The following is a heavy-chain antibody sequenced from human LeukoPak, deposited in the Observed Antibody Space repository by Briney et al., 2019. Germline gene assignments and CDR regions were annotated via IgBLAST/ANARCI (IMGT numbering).Heavy chain of an antibody. D-gene: IGHD4-23*01. CDR2: TSHDGNA. V-gene: IGHV4/OR15-8*02. J-gene: IGHJ4*02. CDR1: GGSISAYTW. Sequence: ETLSLTCAVSGGSISAYTWWSWVRQPPGKGLEWIGQTSHDGNADYTPSLKSRVTISIDRSRNQLSPKLNSVTAADSAVYYCAKHGGHYFDSWGQGTLVTVSS. CDR3: AKHGGHYFDS.